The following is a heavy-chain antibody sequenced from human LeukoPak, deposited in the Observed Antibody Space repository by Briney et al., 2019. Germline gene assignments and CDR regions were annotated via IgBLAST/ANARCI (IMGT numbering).Heavy chain of an antibody. CDR3: ARNNGMDV. Sequence: GGSLRLSCAASGFALSSHWMTWVRQVPGRGPEWVSNVNRDGSETYYLDSVKGRFTISKDNAKNSLYLQMNSLRAEDTALYHCARNNGMDVWGQGTTVIVSS. V-gene: IGHV3-7*03. J-gene: IGHJ6*02. CDR2: VNRDGSET. CDR1: GFALSSHW.